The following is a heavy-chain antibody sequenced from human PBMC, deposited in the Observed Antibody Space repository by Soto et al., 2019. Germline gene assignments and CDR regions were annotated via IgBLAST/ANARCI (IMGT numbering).Heavy chain of an antibody. Sequence: GGSLRLSCAASGFTFSSYGMHWVRQAPGKGLEWVAVIWYDGSNKYYADSVKGRFTISRDNSKNTLYLQMNSLRAEDTALYYCARDPETTSKVDHWGQGTQVTVSS. D-gene: IGHD1-1*01. CDR3: ARDPETTSKVDH. CDR1: GFTFSSYG. V-gene: IGHV3-33*01. J-gene: IGHJ4*02. CDR2: IWYDGSNK.